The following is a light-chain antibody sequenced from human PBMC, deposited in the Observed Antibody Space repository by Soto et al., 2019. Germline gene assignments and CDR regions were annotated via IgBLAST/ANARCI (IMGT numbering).Light chain of an antibody. CDR1: SSDVGSYNH. V-gene: IGLV2-14*01. CDR2: EVT. CDR3: ISYTGSSTSSV. Sequence: QSALTQPASVSGSPGQSITISCSGTSSDVGSYNHVAWYQQFPGKTPKLIIYEVTYRPSGVSHRFSASKSGNTASLTISGLQAEDEAEYYCISYTGSSTSSVCGNGTKVTVL. J-gene: IGLJ1*01.